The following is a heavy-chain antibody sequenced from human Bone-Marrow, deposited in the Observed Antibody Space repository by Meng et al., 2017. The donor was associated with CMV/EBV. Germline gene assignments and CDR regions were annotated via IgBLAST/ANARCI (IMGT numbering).Heavy chain of an antibody. J-gene: IGHJ5*02. Sequence: FSGSAIHWVRQASGKGLEWVGRIRSKANSYATAYAASVKGRFTISRDDSKNTAYLQMNSLKTEDTAVYYCTRPGQQLATGRNNWFDPWGQGTLVTVSS. CDR3: TRPGQQLATGRNNWFDP. CDR2: IRSKANSYAT. D-gene: IGHD6-13*01. CDR1: FSGSA. V-gene: IGHV3-73*01.